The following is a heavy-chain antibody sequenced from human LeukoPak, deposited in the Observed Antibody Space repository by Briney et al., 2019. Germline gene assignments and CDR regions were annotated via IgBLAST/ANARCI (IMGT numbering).Heavy chain of an antibody. J-gene: IGHJ4*02. CDR1: GYTLTGYY. CDR2: INPNSGGT. Sequence: GASVKVSCKASGYTLTGYYMHWVRQAPGQGLEWMGWINPNSGGTNYAQKFQGRVTMTRDTSISTAYMELSRLRSDDTAVYYCARGPAPGSPLRILDYWGQGTLVTVSS. CDR3: ARGPAPGSPLRILDY. V-gene: IGHV1-2*02. D-gene: IGHD5-18*01.